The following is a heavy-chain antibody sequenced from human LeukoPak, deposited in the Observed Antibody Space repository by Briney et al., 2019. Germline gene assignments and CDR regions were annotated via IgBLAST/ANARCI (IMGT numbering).Heavy chain of an antibody. Sequence: ASVKVSCKASGYTFTSYGISWVRQAPGQGLEWMGWISAYSGNTGYAQKFQGRVTMTRNTSISIAYMELSSLRSEDTAVYYCAGTRGKFFFDYWGQGTLVTVSS. D-gene: IGHD3-10*01. CDR1: GYTFTSYG. V-gene: IGHV1-8*02. J-gene: IGHJ4*02. CDR2: ISAYSGNT. CDR3: AGTRGKFFFDY.